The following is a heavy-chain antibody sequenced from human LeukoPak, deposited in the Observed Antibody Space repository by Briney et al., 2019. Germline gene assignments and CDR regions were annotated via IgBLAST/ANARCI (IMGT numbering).Heavy chain of an antibody. J-gene: IGHJ3*02. Sequence: TGGSLRLSCAASGFTFSSYAMSWVSQAPGKGLEWVSAISGSGGSTYYADSVKGRFTISRDNSKNTLYLQMNSLRAEDTAVYYCNRITGTRGAFDIWGQGTMVTVSS. CDR3: NRITGTRGAFDI. CDR1: GFTFSSYA. V-gene: IGHV3-23*01. CDR2: ISGSGGST. D-gene: IGHD1-20*01.